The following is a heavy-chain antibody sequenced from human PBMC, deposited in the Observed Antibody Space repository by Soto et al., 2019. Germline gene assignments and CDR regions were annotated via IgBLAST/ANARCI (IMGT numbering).Heavy chain of an antibody. Sequence: GGSLRLSCAASGFTFSSYAMGWVRQAPGKGLEWVSLISDGGETTYYANPVKARFTISRDNSKNTLYLQVNSLRAEDTAVYYCATQDFRGTTGTTWGQGTLVTVSS. CDR2: ISDGGETT. V-gene: IGHV3-23*01. J-gene: IGHJ4*02. D-gene: IGHD1-1*01. CDR1: GFTFSSYA. CDR3: ATQDFRGTTGTT.